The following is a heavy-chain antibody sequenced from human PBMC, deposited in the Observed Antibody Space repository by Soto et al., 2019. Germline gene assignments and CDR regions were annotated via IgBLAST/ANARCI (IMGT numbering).Heavy chain of an antibody. CDR3: AGVNRDLLDC. J-gene: IGHJ4*02. Sequence: ETLSLTCRGSVRPISDFHWSWSRQPPGKKLEWIGYIYQGGASDYNPSLKSRATIFVDPYKNQFSLKLTSVNAADTAVYYCAGVNRDLLDCSGQGTLVTVSS. D-gene: IGHD2-15*01. CDR2: IYQGGAS. CDR1: VRPISDFH. V-gene: IGHV4-59*01.